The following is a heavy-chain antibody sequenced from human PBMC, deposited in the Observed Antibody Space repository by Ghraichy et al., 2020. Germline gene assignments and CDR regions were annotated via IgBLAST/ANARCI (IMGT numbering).Heavy chain of an antibody. V-gene: IGHV1-2*02. CDR2: INLNSGDT. CDR1: GNTFIEFY. Sequence: ASVKVSYKASGNTFIEFYIHWLRQAPGQGLEWMGWINLNSGDTKYAQKFQGRFTMTRDTSIRTAYMDLSRLRPDDTAVYYCVRLMAPNFDYWGQGSLVTVSS. J-gene: IGHJ4*02. D-gene: IGHD2-8*01. CDR3: VRLMAPNFDY.